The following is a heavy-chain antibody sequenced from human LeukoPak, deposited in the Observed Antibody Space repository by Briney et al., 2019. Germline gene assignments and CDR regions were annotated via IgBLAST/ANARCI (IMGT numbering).Heavy chain of an antibody. J-gene: IGHJ6*02. CDR3: ARDASMVRGVLAYGMDV. CDR2: ISSSSSTI. CDR1: GIIFDHYA. V-gene: IGHV3-48*04. D-gene: IGHD3-10*01. Sequence: PGRSLRLSCVVSGIIFDHYAMNWVRQAPGKGLEWVSYISSSSSTIYYADSVKGRFTISRDNAKNSLYLQMNSLRAEDTAVYYCARDASMVRGVLAYGMDVWGQGTTVTVSS.